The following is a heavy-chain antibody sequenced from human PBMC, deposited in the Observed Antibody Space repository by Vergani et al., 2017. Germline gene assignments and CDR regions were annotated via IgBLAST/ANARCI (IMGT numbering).Heavy chain of an antibody. D-gene: IGHD1-14*01. CDR3: AKVASPPSIDPDPEYYFDH. CDR2: VSYDGSNK. CDR1: GFTFSSYA. J-gene: IGHJ4*02. Sequence: QVQLVESGGGVVQPGRSLRLSCAASGFTFSSYAMHWVRQAPGKGLEWVAVVSYDGSNKYYADSVKGRFTISRDNSKNTLYLQMNSLRAEDTAVYYCAKVASPPSIDPDPEYYFDHWGQGTLVTVSS. V-gene: IGHV3-30-3*01.